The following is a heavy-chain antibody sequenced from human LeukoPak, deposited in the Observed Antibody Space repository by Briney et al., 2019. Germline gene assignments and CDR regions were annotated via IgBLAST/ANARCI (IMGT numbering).Heavy chain of an antibody. J-gene: IGHJ5*02. CDR1: GGSITSTNW. CDR2: ISLTGRT. Sequence: SETLSLTCGVSGGSITSTNWWSWVRQPPGQGLEWIGEISLTGRTNYNPSLIGRVIMSLDESRNQLSLTLTTVTAADTAVYYCARHLIREDYSSSSIGFDPWGRGTLVTVSS. CDR3: ARHLIREDYSSSSIGFDP. D-gene: IGHD6-6*01. V-gene: IGHV4-4*02.